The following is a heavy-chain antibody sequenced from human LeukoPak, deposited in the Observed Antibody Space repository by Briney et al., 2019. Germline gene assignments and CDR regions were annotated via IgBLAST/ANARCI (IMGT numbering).Heavy chain of an antibody. CDR3: ARMNLAASGTPFDY. CDR1: GDSISNGTYY. V-gene: IGHV4-61*02. J-gene: IGHJ4*02. D-gene: IGHD6-13*01. Sequence: SSETLSLTCKVSGDSISNGTYYWSWVRQPPGKDLEWVGRIYKSGSTNYNPSLKSRVSISVDTSKNQFSLKVNFVTAADTAVYYCARMNLAASGTPFDYWGPGILVTVSS. CDR2: IYKSGST.